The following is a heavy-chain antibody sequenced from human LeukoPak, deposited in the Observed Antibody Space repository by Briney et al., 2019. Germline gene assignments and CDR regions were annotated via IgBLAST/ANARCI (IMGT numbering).Heavy chain of an antibody. V-gene: IGHV5-51*01. CDR3: ARLRDNWEDY. D-gene: IGHD1-20*01. J-gene: IGHJ4*02. CDR2: NFPGDSDT. Sequence: GESLKISCKGSGYTFTSYWIDWVRQMPGKGPEWMGMNFPGDSDTKYSPSFEGQITISADKSISSAYLQWSSLKASDTAIYYCARLRDNWEDYWGQGTLVTVSS. CDR1: GYTFTSYW.